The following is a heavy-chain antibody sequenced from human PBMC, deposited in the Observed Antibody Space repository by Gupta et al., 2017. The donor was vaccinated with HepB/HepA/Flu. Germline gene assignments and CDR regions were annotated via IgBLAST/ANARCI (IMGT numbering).Heavy chain of an antibody. CDR2: IRTKPNGYAT. J-gene: IGHJ2*01. D-gene: IGHD5-12*01. CDR3: TRPKDRDGYNYERPWDWYFDV. Sequence: EVQLVESGGGLVQPGGSLTLSCAASDSTFSGSAVHWVRQAARKGLEWVGQIRTKPNGYATAYAASVKGRFTVSRDDSVNTAYLQMNSLKTEDTAVYYCTRPKDRDGYNYERPWDWYFDVWGRGTLVTVSS. CDR1: DSTFSGSA. V-gene: IGHV3-73*01.